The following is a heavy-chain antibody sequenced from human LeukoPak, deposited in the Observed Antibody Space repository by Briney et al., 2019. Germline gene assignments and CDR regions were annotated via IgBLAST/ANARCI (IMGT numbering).Heavy chain of an antibody. CDR1: GGTFSSYA. V-gene: IGHV1-69*05. J-gene: IGHJ4*02. Sequence: SVKVSCKASGGTFSSYAISWVRQAPGQGLEWMGGIIPIFGTANYAQKFQGRVTITTDESTSTAYMELSSLRSEDTAVYYCARDKGEQLGRFDYWGRGTLVTVSS. CDR2: IIPIFGTA. D-gene: IGHD6-13*01. CDR3: ARDKGEQLGRFDY.